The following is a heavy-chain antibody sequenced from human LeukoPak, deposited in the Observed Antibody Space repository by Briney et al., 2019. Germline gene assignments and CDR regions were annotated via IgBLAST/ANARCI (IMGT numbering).Heavy chain of an antibody. CDR2: INPSGGST. Sequence: ASVKVSCKASGYTFTSYYIHWVRQAPGQGLEWMGIINPSGGSTSYAQKFQGRVAMTRDTSTSTVYMDLSSLRSEDTAVYYCARGVPSDWDHFDYWGQGTLVTVSS. CDR3: ARGVPSDWDHFDY. V-gene: IGHV1-46*01. D-gene: IGHD3-9*01. CDR1: GYTFTSYY. J-gene: IGHJ4*02.